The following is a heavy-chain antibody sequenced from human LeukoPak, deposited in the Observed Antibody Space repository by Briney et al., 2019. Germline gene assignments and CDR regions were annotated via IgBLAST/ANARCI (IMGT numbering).Heavy chain of an antibody. CDR3: ARGAKSGDYFDY. J-gene: IGHJ4*02. Sequence: GSLRLSCAASGFTFSSYEMKWVRQAPGKGLEWVSYISSSGSSIFYADSVKGRFTISRDNAENSLYLQMNRLRAEDTAVYYCARGAKSGDYFDYWGQGTLVTVSS. V-gene: IGHV3-48*03. CDR1: GFTFSSYE. CDR2: ISSSGSSI. D-gene: IGHD4-17*01.